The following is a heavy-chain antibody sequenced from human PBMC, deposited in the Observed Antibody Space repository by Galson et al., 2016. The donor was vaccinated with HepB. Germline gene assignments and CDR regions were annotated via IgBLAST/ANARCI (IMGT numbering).Heavy chain of an antibody. V-gene: IGHV4-39*01. CDR1: GASISSTTNY. Sequence: SETLSLTCSVSGASISSTTNYWIWIRQPPGKGLAWIGSIYYNGSPFYNPSLKSRLTVSVDTSNNQFSLMLTSVTAAVTAVYYCARQRHTSASKFFDYWGQGILVTVSS. CDR3: ARQRHTSASKFFDY. D-gene: IGHD2-15*01. J-gene: IGHJ4*02. CDR2: IYYNGSP.